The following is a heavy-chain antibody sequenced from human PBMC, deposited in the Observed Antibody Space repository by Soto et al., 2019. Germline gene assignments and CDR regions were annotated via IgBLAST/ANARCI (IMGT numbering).Heavy chain of an antibody. CDR3: ATSGWRGKHNLDY. J-gene: IGHJ4*02. CDR1: GYSFTNYY. D-gene: IGHD1-1*01. Sequence: QVQLVQSGTEVKKPGASVRVSCQASGYSFTNYYIHWVRQAPGQGLEWMGWINPNSGGTNYAQKFQGRVTMTRDTSISTAYMELSRLRSDDTAVHYCATSGWRGKHNLDYWGQGTLVTVSS. CDR2: INPNSGGT. V-gene: IGHV1-2*02.